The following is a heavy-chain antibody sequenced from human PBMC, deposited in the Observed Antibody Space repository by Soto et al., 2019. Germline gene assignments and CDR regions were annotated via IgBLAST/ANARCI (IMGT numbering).Heavy chain of an antibody. Sequence: GGSLRLSCAASGFTFSSYGMHWVRQAPGKGLEWVAVISYDGSNKYYADSVKGRFTISRDNSKNTLYLQMNSLRAEDTAVYYCTKAAPRYCSSTSCYDSGYYLDVWGKGTTVTVSS. D-gene: IGHD2-2*01. CDR2: ISYDGSNK. V-gene: IGHV3-30*18. CDR3: TKAAPRYCSSTSCYDSGYYLDV. CDR1: GFTFSSYG. J-gene: IGHJ6*03.